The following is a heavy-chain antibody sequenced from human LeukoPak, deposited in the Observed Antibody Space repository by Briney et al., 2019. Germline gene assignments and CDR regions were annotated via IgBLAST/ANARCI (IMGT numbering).Heavy chain of an antibody. D-gene: IGHD2-2*01. CDR3: ALLGYCGSTSCRFDY. J-gene: IGHJ4*02. CDR2: INHSGST. Sequence: SETLSLTCAVYGGSFSGYYWSWIRQPPGKGLEWVGEINHSGSTNYNPSLKSRVTISVDTSKNQCSLKLSSVTAADTAVYYCALLGYCGSTSCRFDYWGQGTLVTVSS. CDR1: GGSFSGYY. V-gene: IGHV4-34*01.